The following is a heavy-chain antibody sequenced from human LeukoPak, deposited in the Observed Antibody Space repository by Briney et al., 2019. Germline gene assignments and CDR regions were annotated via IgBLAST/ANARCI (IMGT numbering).Heavy chain of an antibody. J-gene: IGHJ4*02. CDR1: GGTFSSYA. D-gene: IGHD2-2*01. CDR3: ARSPLYCSSTSCYESPLYYFDY. CDR2: IIPIFGTA. Sequence: ASVKVSCKASGGTFSSYAISWVRQAPGQGLEWMGGIIPIFGTANYAQKFQGRVTITADKSTSTAYMELSGLRSEDTAVYYCARSPLYCSSTSCYESPLYYFDYWGQGTLVTVSS. V-gene: IGHV1-69*06.